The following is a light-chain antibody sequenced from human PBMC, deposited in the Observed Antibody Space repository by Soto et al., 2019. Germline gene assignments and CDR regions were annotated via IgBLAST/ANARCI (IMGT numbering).Light chain of an antibody. CDR2: RDN. V-gene: IGLV1-44*01. CDR1: SSDIGSNP. Sequence: QSVLTQPPSASGTPGQRVAISCSGASSDIGSNPVNWYFHLPGAAPTILIYRDNQRPSSVADRFSGSKSGTSASLTISGLQSEDEAAYFCSAWDDNIYGPVFGGGTKLTVL. J-gene: IGLJ2*01. CDR3: SAWDDNIYGPV.